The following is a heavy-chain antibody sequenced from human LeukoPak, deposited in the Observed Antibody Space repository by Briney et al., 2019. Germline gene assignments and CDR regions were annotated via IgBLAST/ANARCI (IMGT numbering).Heavy chain of an antibody. D-gene: IGHD1-14*01. J-gene: IGHJ6*02. CDR3: AQGLRSYYYYGMDV. CDR1: GFTFSSYG. Sequence: GGSLRLSCAASGFTFSSYGMHWVRQAPGKGLEWVAVISYDGSNKYYADSVKGRLTISRDNSKNTLYLQMNSLRAEDTAVYYCAQGLRSYYYYGMDVWGQGTTVTVSS. V-gene: IGHV3-30*18. CDR2: ISYDGSNK.